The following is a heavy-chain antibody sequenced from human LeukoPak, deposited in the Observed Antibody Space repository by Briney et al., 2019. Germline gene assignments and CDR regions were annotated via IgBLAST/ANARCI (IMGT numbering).Heavy chain of an antibody. D-gene: IGHD4-17*01. V-gene: IGHV3-21*01. Sequence: KAGGSLRLSCAASGFTFSSYSMNWVRQAPGKGLEWVSSISSSSSYIYYADSVKGRFTISRDNAKNSLYLQMNSLRAEDTAVYYCARDYGEYPYYYYYMDVWGKGTTVTVSS. CDR2: ISSSSSYI. J-gene: IGHJ6*03. CDR1: GFTFSSYS. CDR3: ARDYGEYPYYYYYMDV.